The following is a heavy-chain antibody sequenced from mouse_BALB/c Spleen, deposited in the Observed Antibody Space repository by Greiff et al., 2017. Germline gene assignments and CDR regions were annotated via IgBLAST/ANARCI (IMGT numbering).Heavy chain of an antibody. CDR2: ISSGGST. J-gene: IGHJ4*01. CDR3: ARGGGGVYAMDY. V-gene: IGHV5-6-5*01. CDR1: GFTFSSYA. Sequence: DVHLVESGGGLVKPGGSLKLSCAASGFTFSSYAMSWVRQTPEKRLEWVASISSGGSTYYPDSVKGRFTISRDNARNILYLQMSSLRSEDTAMYYCARGGGGVYAMDYWGQGTSVTVSS.